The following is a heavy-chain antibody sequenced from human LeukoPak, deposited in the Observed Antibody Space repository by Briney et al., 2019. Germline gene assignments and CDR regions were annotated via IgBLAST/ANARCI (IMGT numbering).Heavy chain of an antibody. CDR2: VYYSGST. J-gene: IGHJ6*02. V-gene: IGHV4-59*01. CDR1: GGSISSYY. D-gene: IGHD3-10*01. CDR3: ARDRGLWFGDYGMDA. Sequence: PSETLSLTCTVSGGSISSYYWSWIRQPPGKGLEWIGYVYYSGSTNYNPSLKSRVTISLDTSKNQFSLKLSSVTAADTAVYYCARDRGLWFGDYGMDAWGQGTTVTVSS.